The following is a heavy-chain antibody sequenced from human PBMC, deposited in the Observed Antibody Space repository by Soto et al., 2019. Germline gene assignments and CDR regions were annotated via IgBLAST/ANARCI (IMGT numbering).Heavy chain of an antibody. CDR2: ISGSGGST. V-gene: IGHV3-23*01. Sequence: GGSLRLSCAASGFTFSSYAMSWVRQAPRKGLEWVSAISGSGGSTYYADSVKGRFTISRDNSKNTLYLQMNSLRAEDTAVYYCAKDPWGIAAARTRYYYYYGMDVWGQGTTVTVSS. J-gene: IGHJ6*02. CDR3: AKDPWGIAAARTRYYYYYGMDV. D-gene: IGHD6-13*01. CDR1: GFTFSSYA.